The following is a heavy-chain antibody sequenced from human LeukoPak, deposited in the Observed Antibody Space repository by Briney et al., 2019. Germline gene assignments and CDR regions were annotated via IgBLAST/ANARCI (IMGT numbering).Heavy chain of an antibody. Sequence: NPSETLSLTCTVSGGSLGSGMYYWGWIRQPPGKGLEWIGNIYTSGSTYYNPSLKSRVTLSVDTSENQFFLKLTSVTAADTAVYYCACPASQVYYDSSGYYPGYFDYWGQGTLVSVSS. J-gene: IGHJ4*02. CDR1: GGSLGSGMYY. D-gene: IGHD3-22*01. CDR3: ACPASQVYYDSSGYYPGYFDY. CDR2: IYTSGST. V-gene: IGHV4-39*01.